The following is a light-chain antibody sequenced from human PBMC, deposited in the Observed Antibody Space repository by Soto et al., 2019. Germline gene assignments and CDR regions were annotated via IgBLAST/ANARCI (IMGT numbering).Light chain of an antibody. CDR3: QQYGSSSWT. CDR2: AAS. J-gene: IGKJ1*01. CDR1: QIVSSRY. Sequence: EIVLTQSPGTLSLTPGERATLSCRASQIVSSRYLAWYQQKPGQAPRLLVYAASSRATGIPDRFSGSGSRTDFTITISRLEPEDFAVYYCQQYGSSSWTFGQGTKVEIK. V-gene: IGKV3-20*01.